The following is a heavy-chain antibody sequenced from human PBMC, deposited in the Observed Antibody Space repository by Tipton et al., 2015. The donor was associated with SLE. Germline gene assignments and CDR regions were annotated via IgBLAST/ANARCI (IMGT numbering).Heavy chain of an antibody. D-gene: IGHD3-10*01. Sequence: TLSLTCTVSGGSISSYYWSWIRQPPGKGLEWIAYIYYSGSTNYNPSLKSRVTISVDTSKKQFSLKLSTVTAADTAVYYCARDRGSGTWFDPWGQGTLVTVSS. V-gene: IGHV4-59*01. CDR3: ARDRGSGTWFDP. CDR2: IYYSGST. J-gene: IGHJ5*02. CDR1: GGSISSYY.